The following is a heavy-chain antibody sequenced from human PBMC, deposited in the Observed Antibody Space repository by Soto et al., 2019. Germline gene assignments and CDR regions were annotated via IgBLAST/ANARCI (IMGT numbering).Heavy chain of an antibody. J-gene: IGHJ3*02. Sequence: QLQQWGAGLLKPSETLSLTCVVSGGSFSTYYYNWIRQSPGKGLEWIGEINHSGSNNYSPSLKSRVTMSLDTSKNQSSLKLTSVTAADTAVYYCARGGSNDWPVAFDIWGQGTMVTGSS. CDR3: ARGGSNDWPVAFDI. CDR2: INHSGSN. D-gene: IGHD3-9*01. V-gene: IGHV4-34*01. CDR1: GGSFSTYY.